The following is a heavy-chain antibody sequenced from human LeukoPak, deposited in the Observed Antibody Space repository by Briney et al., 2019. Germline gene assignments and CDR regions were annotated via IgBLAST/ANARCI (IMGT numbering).Heavy chain of an antibody. J-gene: IGHJ6*02. V-gene: IGHV3-21*01. Sequence: GGSLRLSCAASGFTFSSYSMNWVRQAPGKGLEWVSSISSSSSYIYYADSVKGRFTISRDNAKNSLYLQMNSLRAEDTAVYYCARVRKQSYYGMDVWGQGTTVTVSS. D-gene: IGHD1/OR15-1a*01. CDR1: GFTFSSYS. CDR3: ARVRKQSYYGMDV. CDR2: ISSSSSYI.